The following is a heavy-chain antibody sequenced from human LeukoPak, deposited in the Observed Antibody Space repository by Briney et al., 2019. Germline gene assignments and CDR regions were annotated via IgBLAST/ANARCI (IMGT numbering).Heavy chain of an antibody. Sequence: PGGSLRLSCAASGFTFNTYGMHWVRQAPGKGLEWVAFIRNHGREMFYADSVKGRFTISRDNSKNTLYLQMNSLRAEDTAVYYCAKERAVAGTIDPWGQGTLVTVSS. CDR3: AKERAVAGTIDP. J-gene: IGHJ5*02. D-gene: IGHD6-19*01. CDR1: GFTFNTYG. CDR2: IRNHGREM. V-gene: IGHV3-30*02.